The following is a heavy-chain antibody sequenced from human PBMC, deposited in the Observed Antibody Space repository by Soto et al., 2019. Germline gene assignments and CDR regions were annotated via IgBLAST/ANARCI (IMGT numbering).Heavy chain of an antibody. CDR3: TTDRFATVGAFDY. Sequence: GGSLRLSCAASGFTFSNAWMNWVRQAPGKGLEWVGRIKSKTDGGTTDYAAPVKGRFTISRDDSKNTLYLQMNSLKTEDTAVYYCTTDRFATVGAFDYWGQGTLVTVSS. V-gene: IGHV3-15*07. CDR2: IKSKTDGGTT. CDR1: GFTFSNAW. J-gene: IGHJ4*02. D-gene: IGHD1-26*01.